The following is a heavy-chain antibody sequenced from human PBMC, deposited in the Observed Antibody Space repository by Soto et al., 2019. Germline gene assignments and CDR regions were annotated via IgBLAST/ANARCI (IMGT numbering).Heavy chain of an antibody. V-gene: IGHV3-48*01. D-gene: IGHD2-21*02. CDR2: ISSSSSTI. Sequence: EVQLVESGGGLVQPGGSLRLSCAASGFTFSSYSMNWVRQAPGKGLEWVSYISSSSSTIYYADSVKGRFTISRDNAKNSLYLKMSSLRAEDTAVYYCARGGDCYSPGCWGQGTLVTVSS. J-gene: IGHJ4*02. CDR3: ARGGDCYSPGC. CDR1: GFTFSSYS.